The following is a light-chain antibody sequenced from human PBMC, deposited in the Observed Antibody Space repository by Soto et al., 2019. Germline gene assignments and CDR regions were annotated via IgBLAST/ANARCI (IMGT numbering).Light chain of an antibody. CDR2: SNN. V-gene: IGLV1-44*01. CDR1: SSNIGSNT. CDR3: AAWDDSLNGYV. J-gene: IGLJ1*01. Sequence: QSVLTQPPTASGSPGQSVAISCTGSSSNIGSNTVNWYQQLPGTAPKLLIYSNNHRPSGVPDRFSGSKSGTSASLAISGLQSDDEADYYCAAWDDSLNGYVFATGTKVTVL.